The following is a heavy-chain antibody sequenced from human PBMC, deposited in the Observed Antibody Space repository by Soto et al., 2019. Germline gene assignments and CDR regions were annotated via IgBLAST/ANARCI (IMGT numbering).Heavy chain of an antibody. CDR1: GGSISSGDYY. Sequence: QVQLQESGPGLVKPSQTLSLTCTVSGGSISSGDYYWSWIRQHPGKGLEWIGYIYYSGSTYYNPSLTGRVTISVDTSENQFSLKLSSVTAADTAIYYCARDERDGYYGMDVWGQGTTVTVSS. J-gene: IGHJ6*02. CDR2: IYYSGST. V-gene: IGHV4-31*02. CDR3: ARDERDGYYGMDV.